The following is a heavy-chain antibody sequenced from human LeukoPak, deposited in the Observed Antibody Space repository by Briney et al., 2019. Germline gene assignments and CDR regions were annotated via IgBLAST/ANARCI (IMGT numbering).Heavy chain of an antibody. CDR1: GYTLTELS. Sequence: ASVKVSCKVSGYTLTELSMHWVRQAPGKGLEWMGGFDPEDGETIYAQKFQGRVTITRDTSATTAYMELSSLRSEDTTMYYCARSAGSGSSNWFDPWGQGTLVTVSS. J-gene: IGHJ5*02. CDR2: FDPEDGET. D-gene: IGHD3-10*01. V-gene: IGHV1-24*01. CDR3: ARSAGSGSSNWFDP.